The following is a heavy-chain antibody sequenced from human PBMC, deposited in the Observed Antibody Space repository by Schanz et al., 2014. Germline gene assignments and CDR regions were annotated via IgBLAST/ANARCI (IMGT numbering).Heavy chain of an antibody. D-gene: IGHD5-12*01. CDR2: INPNTGGT. Sequence: QVQLVQSGAEVKNPGASVKVSCKASGYTFTAYFIHWVRQAPGQGLEWMGRINPNTGGTNFAQKFQGRVTLTSDTSISTAFMELSGLTSDDTATYFCARARYTGYDCSGYWGQGTLLIVSS. V-gene: IGHV1-2*06. CDR3: ARARYTGYDCSGY. CDR1: GYTFTAYF. J-gene: IGHJ4*02.